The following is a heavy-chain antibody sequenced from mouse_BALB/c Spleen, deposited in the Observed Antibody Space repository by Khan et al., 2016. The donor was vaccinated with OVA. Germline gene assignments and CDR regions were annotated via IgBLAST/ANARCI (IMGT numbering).Heavy chain of an antibody. J-gene: IGHJ4*01. Sequence: DLVQPGASVKLSCKASGYTFTSYWINWIKQRPGQGLEWIGRIGPGSGSTDYNEMFRDKATLTVDTSSSPAYIPLSSLSSEDSAVCFCARQNYYGNSDYAMDYWGQGTSVTVSS. CDR1: GYTFTSYW. V-gene: IGHV1S41*01. CDR3: ARQNYYGNSDYAMDY. D-gene: IGHD2-1*01. CDR2: IGPGSGST.